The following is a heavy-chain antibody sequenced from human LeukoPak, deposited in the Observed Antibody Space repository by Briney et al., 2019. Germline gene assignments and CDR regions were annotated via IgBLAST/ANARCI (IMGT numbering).Heavy chain of an antibody. CDR1: GFTFSGFW. J-gene: IGHJ3*01. CDR3: ARSSYSSSSSV. D-gene: IGHD6-6*01. CDR2: INSDGSEG. V-gene: IGHV3-7*03. Sequence: GGSLRLSCAVSGFTFSGFWMSWSRQATGKGLEWVASINSDGSEGYYADVVEGRFTISRDNAKNSLYLQINSLRAEDTAVYYCARSSYSSSSSVWGQGTMVTVSS.